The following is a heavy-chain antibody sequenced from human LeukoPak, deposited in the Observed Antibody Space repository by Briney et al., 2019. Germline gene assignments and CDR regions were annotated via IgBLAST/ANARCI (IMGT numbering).Heavy chain of an antibody. CDR1: GYSFTSYG. V-gene: IGHV1-18*01. Sequence: GASVKVSCKASGYSFTSYGISWVRQAPGQGLEWMGWISAYNGNTNYAQKLQGRVTMTTDTSTSTAYMELRSLRSDDTAVYYCARGVGYDFWSGYPWFDPWGQGTLVTVSS. CDR3: ARGVGYDFWSGYPWFDP. D-gene: IGHD3-3*01. CDR2: ISAYNGNT. J-gene: IGHJ5*02.